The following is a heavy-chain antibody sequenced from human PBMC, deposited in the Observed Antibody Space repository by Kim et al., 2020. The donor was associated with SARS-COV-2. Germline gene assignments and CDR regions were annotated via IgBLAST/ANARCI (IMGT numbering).Heavy chain of an antibody. Sequence: GGSLRLSCGVSGLTFRTYAFDWVRQAPGKGLEWVAVISHDGSNDYYAESVKGRFTISRDNSKSTLYLQMNSLRVEDTALYYCVRAKGGYNSAFDIWGQGT. V-gene: IGHV3-30*04. CDR2: ISHDGSND. CDR3: VRAKGGYNSAFDI. CDR1: GLTFRTYA. J-gene: IGHJ3*02. D-gene: IGHD5-12*01.